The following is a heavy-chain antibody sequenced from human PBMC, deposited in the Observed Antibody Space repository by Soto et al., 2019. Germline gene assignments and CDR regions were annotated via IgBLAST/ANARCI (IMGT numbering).Heavy chain of an antibody. V-gene: IGHV3-13*05. CDR3: ARPGYSCGSASYSYCYYRMDV. Sequence: GVSLRLSCAASGFTFSSYDMHWVRQATGRGLEWVSAIGTAGDPYYPGSVKGRFTISRENAKNSLYLQMNSLRAGDTAVYYCARPGYSCGSASYSYCYYRMDVWGQESTVTVSS. J-gene: IGHJ6*02. D-gene: IGHD3-10*01. CDR1: GFTFSSYD. CDR2: IGTAGDP.